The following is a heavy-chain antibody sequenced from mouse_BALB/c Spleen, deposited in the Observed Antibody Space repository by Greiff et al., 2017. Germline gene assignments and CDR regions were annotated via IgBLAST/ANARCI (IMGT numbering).Heavy chain of an antibody. Sequence: VQLQQSGAELARPGASVKMSCKASGYTFTSYTMHWVKQRPGQGLEWIGYINPCSGYTNYNQKFKDKATLTADKSSSTAYMQLSSLTSEDSAVYYCARQVYYGYDGDLAYWGQGTLVTVSA. CDR1: GYTFTSYT. J-gene: IGHJ3*01. V-gene: IGHV1-4*01. CDR3: ARQVYYGYDGDLAY. D-gene: IGHD2-2*01. CDR2: INPCSGYT.